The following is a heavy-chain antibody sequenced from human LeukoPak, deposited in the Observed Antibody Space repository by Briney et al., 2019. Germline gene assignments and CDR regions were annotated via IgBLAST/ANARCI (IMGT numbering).Heavy chain of an antibody. J-gene: IGHJ6*01. D-gene: IGHD3-10*01. CDR3: ARGKGKLLWFGELSSWDV. Sequence: GGTLRLSCAASGFIFSSHGMNWVRQAPGKGLEWVSGISPSGDITYYADSVKGRFTISRDNSKNTLYLQMNSLRAEDTAVYYCARGKGKLLWFGELSSWDVWGKGPRSPSPQ. CDR1: GFIFSSHG. CDR2: ISPSGDIT. V-gene: IGHV3-23*01.